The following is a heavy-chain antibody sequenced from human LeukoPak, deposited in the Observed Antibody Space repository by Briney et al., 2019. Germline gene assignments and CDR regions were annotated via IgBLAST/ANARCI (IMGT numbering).Heavy chain of an antibody. CDR1: GFTFSSYW. Sequence: GGSLRLSCAASGFTFSSYWMSWVRQAPGKRLEWVANIKKDGSEKYYGDSVKGRFTISRDNAKNSLYLQMNSLRAEDTAVYYCARATRPAPPYYYYMDVWGKGTTVTISS. CDR2: IKKDGSEK. J-gene: IGHJ6*03. CDR3: ARATRPAPPYYYYMDV. V-gene: IGHV3-7*01.